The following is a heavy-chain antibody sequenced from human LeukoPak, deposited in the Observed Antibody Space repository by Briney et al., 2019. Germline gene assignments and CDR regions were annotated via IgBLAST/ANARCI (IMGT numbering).Heavy chain of an antibody. CDR3: ARESYDFWSGYPQFFDP. D-gene: IGHD3-3*01. CDR1: GGSFSGYY. V-gene: IGHV3-11*01. J-gene: IGHJ5*02. Sequence: LSLTCAVYGGSFSGYYWSWIRQAPGKGPEWLSYISNSGGTIYYADSVKGRFTISRDNTKNSVYLQMNSLRVEDTAVYYCARESYDFWSGYPQFFDPWGQGTMVIVSS. CDR2: ISNSGGTI.